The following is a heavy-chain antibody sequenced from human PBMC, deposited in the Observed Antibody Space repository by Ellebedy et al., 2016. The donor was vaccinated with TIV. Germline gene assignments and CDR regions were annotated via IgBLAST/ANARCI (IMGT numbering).Heavy chain of an antibody. CDR3: ARVGLFRGEAAATPLFDY. CDR2: FYYSGST. CDR1: GGSVSSFNYY. D-gene: IGHD6-13*01. J-gene: IGHJ4*02. V-gene: IGHV4-61*01. Sequence: SETLSLTCTVSGGSVSSFNYYWTWIRQSPGKGLEWIGFFYYSGSTNYNPSLKSRVTISVDTSKNQFSLNLRSVTAADTAVYYCARVGLFRGEAAATPLFDYWGQGTLVTVSS.